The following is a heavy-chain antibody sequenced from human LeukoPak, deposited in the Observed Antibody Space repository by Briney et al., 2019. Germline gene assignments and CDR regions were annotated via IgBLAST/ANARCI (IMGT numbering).Heavy chain of an antibody. V-gene: IGHV5-51*01. CDR1: GYSFTSYW. J-gene: IGHJ4*02. Sequence: GESLKISCKGSGYSFTSYWIGWVRQMPGKGLEWMGIIYPGDCDTRYSPSFQGQVTISADKSISTAYLQWSSLKASDTAMYYCARASYHYDSSGYFGYYWGQGTLVTVSS. D-gene: IGHD3-22*01. CDR3: ARASYHYDSSGYFGYY. CDR2: IYPGDCDT.